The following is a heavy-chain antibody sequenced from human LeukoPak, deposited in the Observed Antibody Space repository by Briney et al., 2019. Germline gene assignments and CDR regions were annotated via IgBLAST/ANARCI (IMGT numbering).Heavy chain of an antibody. V-gene: IGHV4-59*01. CDR2: IYYSGST. CDR1: GGSISSYY. J-gene: IGHJ4*02. Sequence: SETLSLTCTVAGGSISSYYWSWSRQPPGKGLEWIGYIYYSGSTNYNPSLKSQVTISIDTSKNQFSLKLSSVTAADTAVYYCGRGGGSAWVDYWGQGSLVTVSS. CDR3: GRGGGSAWVDY. D-gene: IGHD6-19*01.